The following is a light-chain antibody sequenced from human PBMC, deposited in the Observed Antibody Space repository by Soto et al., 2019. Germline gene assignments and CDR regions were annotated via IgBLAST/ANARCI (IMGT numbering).Light chain of an antibody. V-gene: IGLV1-51*01. CDR1: GSNIGKNY. CDR3: GTWDSSLSAVV. J-gene: IGLJ2*01. Sequence: QSVLTQPPSVSAAPGQKVTISCSGSGSNIGKNYVSWYQQLPGTAPKLLIYDNNKRPSGIPDRFSGSKSGTSATLGITGLQTGDEADYYCGTWDSSLSAVVFGGGTKLTVL. CDR2: DNN.